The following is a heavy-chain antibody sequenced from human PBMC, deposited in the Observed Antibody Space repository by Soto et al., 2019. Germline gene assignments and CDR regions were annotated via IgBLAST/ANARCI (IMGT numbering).Heavy chain of an antibody. J-gene: IGHJ4*02. CDR3: AKDYSSSNYYFDN. Sequence: QVQLVESGGGVVQPGRSLRLSCAASGFTLRGCGMHWVRQAPGKGLEWVALISYDGTHEYYAESVEGRFTISRDNSQNMVHLQMNSLRAEDTAVYYCAKDYSSSNYYFDNWGQGTLVTVSS. CDR1: GFTLRGCG. CDR2: ISYDGTHE. D-gene: IGHD6-13*01. V-gene: IGHV3-30*18.